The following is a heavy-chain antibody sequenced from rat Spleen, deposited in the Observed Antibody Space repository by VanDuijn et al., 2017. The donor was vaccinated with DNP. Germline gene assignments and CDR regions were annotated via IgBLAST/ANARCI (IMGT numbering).Heavy chain of an antibody. CDR1: GFIFSNYG. CDR3: ATASNSGFTY. D-gene: IGHD3-6*01. CDR2: ISYNGGTP. V-gene: IGHV5-29*01. Sequence: EVQLVESGGGPVQPGRSLKLSCVASGFIFSNYGLAWVRQAPTKGLEWVATISYNGGTPYYRDSVKGRFTISRDNAQNTLYLQMDSLRSEDTATYYCATASNSGFTYWGQGTLVTVSS. J-gene: IGHJ3*01.